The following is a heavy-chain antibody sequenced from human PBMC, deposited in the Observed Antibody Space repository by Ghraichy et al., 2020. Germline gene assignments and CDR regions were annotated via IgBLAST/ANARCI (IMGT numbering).Heavy chain of an antibody. D-gene: IGHD3-16*01. V-gene: IGHV3-7*03. CDR2: IKQDGSEK. Sequence: GGSLRLSCAASGFTFSSYWMSWVRQAPGKGLEWVANIKQDGSEKYYVDSVKGRFTISRDNAKNSLYLQMNSLRAEDTAVYYCAREGERIMITFGGGRIPGGSIDIWGQGTMVTVSS. J-gene: IGHJ3*02. CDR1: GFTFSSYW. CDR3: AREGERIMITFGGGRIPGGSIDI.